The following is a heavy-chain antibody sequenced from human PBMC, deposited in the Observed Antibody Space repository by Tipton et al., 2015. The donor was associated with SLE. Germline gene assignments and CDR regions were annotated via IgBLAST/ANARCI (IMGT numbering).Heavy chain of an antibody. V-gene: IGHV3-48*01. J-gene: IGHJ4*02. CDR3: ARDLAGGFDY. CDR1: GFTFSSYN. D-gene: IGHD3-10*01. Sequence: GSLRLSCAASGFTFSSYNMNWVRQAPGKGLEGVSYISSSSSTIYYADSVKGRFTISRDNAKNSLYLQMNSLRAEDTAVYYCARDLAGGFDYWGQGTLVTVSS. CDR2: ISSSSSTI.